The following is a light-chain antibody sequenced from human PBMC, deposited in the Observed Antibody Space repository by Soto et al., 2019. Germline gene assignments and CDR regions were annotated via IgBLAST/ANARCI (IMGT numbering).Light chain of an antibody. V-gene: IGKV3-20*01. CDR1: QSVSSNY. J-gene: IGKJ1*01. CDR2: GAS. Sequence: IVWTQSPGTLSLSPGKRATLSCRASQSVSSNYLAWYQQKPGQAPRLLVYGASRRATDIPDRFSGSGSGTDFTLTISRLETEDFAVYYCQQYGSSSWTFGQGTKVDIK. CDR3: QQYGSSSWT.